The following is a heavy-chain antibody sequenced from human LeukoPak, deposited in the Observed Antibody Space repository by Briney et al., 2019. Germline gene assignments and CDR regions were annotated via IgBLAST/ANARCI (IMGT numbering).Heavy chain of an antibody. Sequence: GGSLRLACVASGFTFSSYAMHWVRQAPGKELEWVALISYDGSNKYYADSVKGRFTISRDNSKNTLYLQMNSLRAEDTAAYYCARGGVYSSRSYYLYYFDYWGQGTLVTVSS. V-gene: IGHV3-30-3*01. D-gene: IGHD6-19*01. CDR2: ISYDGSNK. CDR3: ARGGVYSSRSYYLYYFDY. J-gene: IGHJ4*02. CDR1: GFTFSSYA.